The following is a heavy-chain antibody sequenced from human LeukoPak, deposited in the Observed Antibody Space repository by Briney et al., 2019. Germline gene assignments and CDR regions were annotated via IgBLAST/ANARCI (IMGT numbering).Heavy chain of an antibody. D-gene: IGHD2-8*02. CDR1: GFTFNDYA. J-gene: IGHJ4*02. Sequence: GGSLRLTCATSGFTFNDYAMSWVRQAPGKGLEWVAGISGSGADTYYADSVKGRFTISRDNSKNTLYLQTDTLRVEDTAVYYCARRLCTGTACYYFDYWGQGTLVTVSS. CDR2: ISGSGADT. V-gene: IGHV3-23*01. CDR3: ARRLCTGTACYYFDY.